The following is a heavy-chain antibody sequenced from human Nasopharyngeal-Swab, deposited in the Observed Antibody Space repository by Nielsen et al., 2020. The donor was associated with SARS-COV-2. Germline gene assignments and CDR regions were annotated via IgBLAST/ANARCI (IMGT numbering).Heavy chain of an antibody. J-gene: IGHJ6*03. V-gene: IGHV1-24*01. Sequence: WAGQAPGQGLEWMGGFEPEDGETIYAQKFQGRVTMTEDTSTDTAYMELSSLRSEDTAVYYCATAGPAATDYYYMDVWGKGTTVTVSS. CDR3: ATAGPAATDYYYMDV. D-gene: IGHD2-2*01. CDR2: FEPEDGET.